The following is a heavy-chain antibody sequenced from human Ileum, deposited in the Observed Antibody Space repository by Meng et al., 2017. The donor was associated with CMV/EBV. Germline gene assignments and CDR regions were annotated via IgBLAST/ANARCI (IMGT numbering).Heavy chain of an antibody. V-gene: IGHV4-30-4*08. CDR1: GASSRRGAYY. Sequence: QLQGSGPGLGKPSPTLSLSCTFSGASSRRGAYYWSWIRQPPGKGLEWIGYIFFSGNTYYNPSLNNRVIISIDTPRNQFSLKVDSVTAADTAVYYCARFRIAALGNLFDPWGHGTLVTVSS. D-gene: IGHD6-13*01. CDR2: IFFSGNT. CDR3: ARFRIAALGNLFDP. J-gene: IGHJ5*02.